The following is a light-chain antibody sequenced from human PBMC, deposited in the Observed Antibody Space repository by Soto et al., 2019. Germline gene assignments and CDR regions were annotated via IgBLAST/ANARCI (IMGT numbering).Light chain of an antibody. CDR1: QSVSSY. CDR2: DVS. Sequence: EVVLTQFPDTLSLSPGGSATLSCRASQSVSSYLAWYQQRPGQALRLLIYDVSKRATGIPARFSGSGSRTDFTLTINSLEPEDFAIYFCHQRSNWPLTFGGGTKLEIK. CDR3: HQRSNWPLT. V-gene: IGKV3-11*01. J-gene: IGKJ4*01.